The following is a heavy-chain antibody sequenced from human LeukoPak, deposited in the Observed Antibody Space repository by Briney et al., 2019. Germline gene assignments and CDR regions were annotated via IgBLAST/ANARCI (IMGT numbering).Heavy chain of an antibody. CDR3: ARDRYYYDSSGYARFDP. D-gene: IGHD3-22*01. V-gene: IGHV4-61*02. J-gene: IGHJ5*02. Sequence: SETLSLTCTVSGGSISSRSYYWSWIRQPAGKGLEWIGRIYTSGSTNYNPSLKSRVTMSVDTSKNQCSLKLSSVTAADTAVYYCARDRYYYDSSGYARFDPWGQGTLVTVSS. CDR2: IYTSGST. CDR1: GGSISSRSYY.